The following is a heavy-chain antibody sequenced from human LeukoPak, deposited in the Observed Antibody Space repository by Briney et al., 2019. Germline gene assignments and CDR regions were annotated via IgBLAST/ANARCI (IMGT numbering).Heavy chain of an antibody. J-gene: IGHJ6*03. CDR2: IIPIFGTA. CDR1: GGTFSSYA. D-gene: IGHD3-3*01. CDR3: ARDVGVTISGGYYYYYMDV. Sequence: SVKVSCKASGGTFSSYAISWVRQAPGQGLEWMGGIIPIFGTANYAQKFQGRVMITADESTSTAYMELSSLRSEDTAVYYCARDVGVTISGGYYYYYMDVWGKGTTVTVSS. V-gene: IGHV1-69*13.